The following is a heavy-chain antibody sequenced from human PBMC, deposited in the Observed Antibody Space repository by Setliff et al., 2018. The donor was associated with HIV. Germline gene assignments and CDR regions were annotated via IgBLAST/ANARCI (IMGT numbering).Heavy chain of an antibody. Sequence: ASVKVSCKASGGTFSGYAISWVRQAPGQGLELMGGIIPIFGTANYAQKFQGRVTITADESTSTAYMELSSLRSEDTAVYYCARGEKRFLEWLPLDYYYYYYLDVWGKGITVTVSS. J-gene: IGHJ6*03. V-gene: IGHV1-69*13. CDR2: IIPIFGTA. D-gene: IGHD3-3*01. CDR3: ARGEKRFLEWLPLDYYYYYYLDV. CDR1: GGTFSGYA.